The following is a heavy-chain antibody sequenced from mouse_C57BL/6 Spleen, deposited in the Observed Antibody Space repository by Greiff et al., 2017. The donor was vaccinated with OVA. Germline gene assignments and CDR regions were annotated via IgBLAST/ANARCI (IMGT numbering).Heavy chain of an antibody. CDR2: ISSGSSTI. D-gene: IGHD4-1*01. CDR3: ARARTGTPYFDV. J-gene: IGHJ1*03. Sequence: DVQLVESGGGLVKPGGSLKLSCAASGFTFSDYEMHWVRQAPEKGLEWVAYISSGSSTIYYADTVKGRFTISRDNAKNTLFLQMTSLRSEDTAMYYCARARTGTPYFDVWGTGTTVTVSS. CDR1: GFTFSDYE. V-gene: IGHV5-17*01.